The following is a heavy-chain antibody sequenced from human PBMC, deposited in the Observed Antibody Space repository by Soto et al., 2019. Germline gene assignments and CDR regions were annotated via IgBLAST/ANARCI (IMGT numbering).Heavy chain of an antibody. CDR1: GFTFSSYA. CDR2: ISGSGGST. CDR3: ANPAGAANSSGWYSGY. D-gene: IGHD6-19*01. V-gene: IGHV3-23*01. Sequence: EVQLLESGGGLVQPGGSLRLSCAASGFTFSSYAMSWVRQAPGKGLEWVSAISGSGGSTYYEDSVKGRFTNSKDNSKNTLYLQMNSLRAEDTAVYYCANPAGAANSSGWYSGYWGQGTLVTVSS. J-gene: IGHJ4*02.